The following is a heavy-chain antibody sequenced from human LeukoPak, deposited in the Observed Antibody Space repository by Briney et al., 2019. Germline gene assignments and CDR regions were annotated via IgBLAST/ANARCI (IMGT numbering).Heavy chain of an antibody. CDR2: IKQDGSEK. Sequence: HAGGSLRLSCAASGFTFSSYWMSWVRQAPGKGLEWVANIKQDGSEKYYVDSVKGRFTISRDNAKNSLYLQMNSLRAEDTAVYYCARAGYYYDSSGYYYLFDYWGQGTLVTVSS. CDR1: GFTFSSYW. D-gene: IGHD3-22*01. CDR3: ARAGYYYDSSGYYYLFDY. J-gene: IGHJ4*02. V-gene: IGHV3-7*01.